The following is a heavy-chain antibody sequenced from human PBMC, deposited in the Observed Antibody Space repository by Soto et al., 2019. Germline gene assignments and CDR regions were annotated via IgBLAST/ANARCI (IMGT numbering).Heavy chain of an antibody. CDR1: GFTFSSYG. CDR3: ARDSYYDSSGYYGWFDP. J-gene: IGHJ5*02. V-gene: IGHV3-33*01. CDR2: IWYDGSNK. D-gene: IGHD3-22*01. Sequence: LRLSCAASGFTFSSYGMHWVRQAPGKGLEWVAVIWYDGSNKYYADSVKGRFTISRDNSKNTLYLQMNSLRAEDTAVYYCARDSYYDSSGYYGWFDPWGQGTLVTVSS.